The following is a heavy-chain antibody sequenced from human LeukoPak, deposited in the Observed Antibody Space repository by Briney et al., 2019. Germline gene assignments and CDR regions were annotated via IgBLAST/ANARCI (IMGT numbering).Heavy chain of an antibody. CDR1: GGSISSYY. V-gene: IGHV4-59*01. CDR2: IYYSGST. Sequence: SETLSLTCTVSGGSISSYYWTWIRQPPGKGLELIGYIYYSGSTNYNPSLKSRVTISVHTSKNQFSLKLSSVSAADTAEYYCARGVISTDAFDIWGQGTMVTVSS. CDR3: ARGVISTDAFDI. J-gene: IGHJ3*02. D-gene: IGHD3-10*01.